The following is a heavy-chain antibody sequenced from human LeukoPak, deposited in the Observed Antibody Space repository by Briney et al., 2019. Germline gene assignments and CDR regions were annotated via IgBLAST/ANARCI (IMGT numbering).Heavy chain of an antibody. CDR2: INHSGST. D-gene: IGHD2-21*01. J-gene: IGHJ6*03. V-gene: IGHV4-34*01. CDR1: GGSFSGYY. Sequence: NTSETLSLTCAVFGGSFSGYYWSWIRQPPGKGLEWIGEINHSGSTIYNPSFKSRVTISVDTSKNQVSLKLSSVTAADTAVYYCARGRIASGAYYYMDVWGKGTTVTVSS. CDR3: ARGRIASGAYYYMDV.